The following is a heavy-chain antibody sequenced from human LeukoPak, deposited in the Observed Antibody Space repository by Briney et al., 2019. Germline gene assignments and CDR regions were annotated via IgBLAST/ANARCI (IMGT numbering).Heavy chain of an antibody. CDR3: ARLLMGLLSRAFDI. Sequence: SETLSLTCTVSGGSISSYYWSWIRQPPGKGLEWIGYIYYRGSTNYNPSLKSRVTISVDTSKNQFSLRLSSVTAADTAVYYCARLLMGLLSRAFDIWGQGTMVTVSS. J-gene: IGHJ3*02. CDR2: IYYRGST. D-gene: IGHD3-3*01. CDR1: GGSISSYY. V-gene: IGHV4-59*08.